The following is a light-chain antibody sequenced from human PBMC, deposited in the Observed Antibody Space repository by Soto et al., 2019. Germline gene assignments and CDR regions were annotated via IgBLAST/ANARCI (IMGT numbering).Light chain of an antibody. J-gene: IGLJ1*01. CDR1: SGHSNYA. CDR3: QTWGTGIHV. CDR2: LNSDGSH. Sequence: QPVLTQSPSASASLGASVKLTCTLSSGHSNYAIAWHQQQPEKGPRYLMKLNSDGSHTKGDGIPDRFSGSSSGAERYLSISSLQSEDEAEYYCQTWGTGIHVFGTGTKLTVL. V-gene: IGLV4-69*01.